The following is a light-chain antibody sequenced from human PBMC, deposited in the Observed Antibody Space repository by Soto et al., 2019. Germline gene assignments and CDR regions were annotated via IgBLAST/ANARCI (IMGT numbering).Light chain of an antibody. CDR3: QSYYNSPGGLV. V-gene: IGLV1-40*01. CDR1: SSNIGAGYD. Sequence: QPVLTQPPSVSGAPGQRVTISCTGSSSNIGAGYDVHWYQQLPGTAPKLLIYGNSNRPSGVPDRFSGSKSGTSASLAITGLQAEDWADYYCQSYYNSPGGLVFGGGTKLTVL. J-gene: IGLJ3*02. CDR2: GNS.